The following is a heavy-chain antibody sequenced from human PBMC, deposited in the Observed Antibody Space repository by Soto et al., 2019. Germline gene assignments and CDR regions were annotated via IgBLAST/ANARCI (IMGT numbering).Heavy chain of an antibody. Sequence: GGSLRLSCAASGFTFSSYSMNWVRQAPGKGLEWVSSISSSSSYIYYADSVKGRFTISRDNAKNSLYLQMNSLRAEDTAVYYCARADLHDYVWGTDRYKYYFDYWGQGSLVTVSS. D-gene: IGHD3-16*02. J-gene: IGHJ4*02. V-gene: IGHV3-21*01. CDR3: ARADLHDYVWGTDRYKYYFDY. CDR2: ISSSSSYI. CDR1: GFTFSSYS.